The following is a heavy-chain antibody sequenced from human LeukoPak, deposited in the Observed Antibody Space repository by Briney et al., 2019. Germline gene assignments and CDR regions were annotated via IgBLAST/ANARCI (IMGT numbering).Heavy chain of an antibody. CDR3: ARTYCSSTSCLVDY. J-gene: IGHJ4*02. Sequence: GGSLRLSCAASGFTFSSYSMHWVRHAPGKGLEYVSAISSSGGSIYYANSVKGRFTISRDNSKNTLYLQMGSLRAEDMAVYYCARTYCSSTSCLVDYWGQGTLVTVPS. CDR2: ISSSGGSI. D-gene: IGHD2-2*01. V-gene: IGHV3-64*01. CDR1: GFTFSSYS.